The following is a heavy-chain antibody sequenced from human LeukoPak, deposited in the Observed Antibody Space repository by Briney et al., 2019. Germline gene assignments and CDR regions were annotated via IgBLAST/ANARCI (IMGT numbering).Heavy chain of an antibody. Sequence: NPSETLSLTCAVYGGSFSGYYWSWIRQPPGKGLEWIGEINHSGSTNYNPSLKSRVTISVDTSKNQFSLKLSSVTAADTAVYYCARAEPKNMVRGLIMRRESRYYFDYWGQGTLVTVSS. D-gene: IGHD3-10*01. CDR2: INHSGST. CDR1: GGSFSGYY. CDR3: ARAEPKNMVRGLIMRRESRYYFDY. J-gene: IGHJ4*02. V-gene: IGHV4-34*01.